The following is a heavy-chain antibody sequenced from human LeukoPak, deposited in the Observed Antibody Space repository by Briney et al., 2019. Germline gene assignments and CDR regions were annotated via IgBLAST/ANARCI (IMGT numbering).Heavy chain of an antibody. D-gene: IGHD3-10*01. V-gene: IGHV3-23*02. J-gene: IGHJ6*03. CDR1: GFTFSSYW. CDR2: ISRSGDST. CDR3: AKGRDPQHVDNKNYYYYMDV. Sequence: GGSLRLSCAASGFTFSSYWMSWVRQAPGKGLEWVSGISRSGDSTYYRDSVQGRFTISRDNSKDTLYLQMDSLRAEDTALYYCAKGRDPQHVDNKNYYYYMDVWGKGTTVTVSS.